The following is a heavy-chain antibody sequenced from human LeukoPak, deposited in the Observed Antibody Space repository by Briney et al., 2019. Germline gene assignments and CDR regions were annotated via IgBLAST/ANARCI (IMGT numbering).Heavy chain of an antibody. V-gene: IGHV4-34*01. CDR1: GGSFSGYC. D-gene: IGHD3-10*01. CDR3: ARGRVRARMVRGVPFDY. CDR2: INHSGST. J-gene: IGHJ4*02. Sequence: SETLSLTCAVYGGSFSGYCWSWIRQPPGKGLEWIGEINHSGSTNYNPSLKSRVTISVDTSKNQFSLKLSSVTAADTAVYYCARGRVRARMVRGVPFDYWGQGTLVTVSS.